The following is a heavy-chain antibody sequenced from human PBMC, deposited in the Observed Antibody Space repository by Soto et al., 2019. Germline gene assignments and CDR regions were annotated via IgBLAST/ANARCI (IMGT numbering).Heavy chain of an antibody. CDR1: GFTFSSYS. Sequence: GGSLRLSCAASGFTFSSYSMNWVRQAPGKGLEWVSYISSSSSTIYYADSVKGRFTISRDNAKNSLYLQMNSLRDEDTAVYYCARKGQSSGSLFPLQGMDFWGQGTMVTVSS. V-gene: IGHV3-48*02. CDR3: ARKGQSSGSLFPLQGMDF. CDR2: ISSSSSTI. J-gene: IGHJ6*02. D-gene: IGHD1-26*01.